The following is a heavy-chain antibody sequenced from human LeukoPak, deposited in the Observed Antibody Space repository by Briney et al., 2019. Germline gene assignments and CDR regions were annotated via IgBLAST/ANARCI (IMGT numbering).Heavy chain of an antibody. CDR1: GFTFSSYA. V-gene: IGHV3-23*01. D-gene: IGHD6-19*01. Sequence: SGGSLRLSCAASGFTFSSYAMSWVRQAPGKGLEWVSAISGSGGSTYYADSVKGRFTVSRDNSKNTLYLQMNSLRAEDTAVYYCAKDEWLGEVGYYFDYWGQGTLVTVSS. J-gene: IGHJ4*02. CDR2: ISGSGGST. CDR3: AKDEWLGEVGYYFDY.